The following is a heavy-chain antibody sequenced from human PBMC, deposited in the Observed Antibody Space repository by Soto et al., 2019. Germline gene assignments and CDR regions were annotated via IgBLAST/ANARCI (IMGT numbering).Heavy chain of an antibody. V-gene: IGHV3-33*01. CDR3: ARGVNLLYDYVQRAFDY. D-gene: IGHD3-16*01. Sequence: GGSLRLSCAASGFTFSSYVMHWVRQAPGKGLEWVAVIWYDGSNKYYADSVKGRFTISRDNSKNTLYLQMNSLRAEDTAVYYCARGVNLLYDYVQRAFDYWGQGTLVTVSS. CDR2: IWYDGSNK. CDR1: GFTFSSYV. J-gene: IGHJ4*02.